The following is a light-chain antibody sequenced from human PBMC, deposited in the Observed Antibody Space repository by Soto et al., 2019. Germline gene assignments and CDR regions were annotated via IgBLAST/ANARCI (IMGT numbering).Light chain of an antibody. CDR2: GAY. J-gene: IGKJ2*01. Sequence: DIQMTQSPSSLSASVGDRVTLTCRASQSISTYLNWYQHKTGKAPKLLIYGAYSLQSGVPSRFSGSGSGTDVTLPISSLQPEDVVTYYCQQRYISFIYTFGQGTKLEIK. CDR1: QSISTY. CDR3: QQRYISFIYT. V-gene: IGKV1-39*01.